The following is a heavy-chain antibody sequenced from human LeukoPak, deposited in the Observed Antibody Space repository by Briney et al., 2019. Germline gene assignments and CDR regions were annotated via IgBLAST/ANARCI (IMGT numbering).Heavy chain of an antibody. CDR3: AKDKRKSYYDFWSGYYTSWFDP. J-gene: IGHJ5*02. CDR1: GFTFSSYA. V-gene: IGHV3-23*01. Sequence: PGGSLRLSCAASGFTFSSYAMSWVRQAPGKGLEWVSSICGSGDTTYYADSVKGRFTISVDNSKNTLYLQMNSLRAEDTAVYYCAKDKRKSYYDFWSGYYTSWFDPWGQGTLVTVSS. D-gene: IGHD3-3*01. CDR2: ICGSGDTT.